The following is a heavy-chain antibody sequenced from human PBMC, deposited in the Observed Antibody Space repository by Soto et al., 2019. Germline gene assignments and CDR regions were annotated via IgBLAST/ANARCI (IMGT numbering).Heavy chain of an antibody. Sequence: GESLKISCKGSGYSFTSYLIGWVRQMPGKGLEWMGIIYPGDSDTRYSPSFQGQVTISADKSISTAYLQWSSLKASDTAMYYCARHLDSSSWDDYYGMDVWGQGTTVTVSS. D-gene: IGHD6-13*01. CDR3: ARHLDSSSWDDYYGMDV. CDR1: GYSFTSYL. V-gene: IGHV5-51*01. CDR2: IYPGDSDT. J-gene: IGHJ6*02.